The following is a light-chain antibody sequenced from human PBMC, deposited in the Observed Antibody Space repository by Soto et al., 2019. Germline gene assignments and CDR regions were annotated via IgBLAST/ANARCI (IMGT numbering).Light chain of an antibody. CDR1: QNIHNH. Sequence: DKLMSQSPATLSVSPGERVTLSCRASQNIHNHMSWFLQKPGQTPRLLIYDAITRAPDVPDRFSGSWSATEFTLTINSLQSEDFAVYYCQQYDAWPLTLHGGTNVDIK. V-gene: IGKV3-15*01. CDR2: DAI. J-gene: IGKJ4*01. CDR3: QQYDAWPLT.